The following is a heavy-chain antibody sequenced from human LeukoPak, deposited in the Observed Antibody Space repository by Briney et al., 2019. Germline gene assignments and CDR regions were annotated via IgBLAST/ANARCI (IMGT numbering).Heavy chain of an antibody. J-gene: IGHJ4*02. CDR1: GDSISSGGYF. V-gene: IGHV4-30-2*01. D-gene: IGHD5-24*01. Sequence: PSETLSLTCTVSGDSISSGGYFWSWIRQPPGKGLEWIGYISHYENAYYNPSLSSRVTMSVVKSKNQVSLKITSVTAADTAIYYCARDGYNSAPFDYWGPGTLVTVSS. CDR3: ARDGYNSAPFDY. CDR2: ISHYENA.